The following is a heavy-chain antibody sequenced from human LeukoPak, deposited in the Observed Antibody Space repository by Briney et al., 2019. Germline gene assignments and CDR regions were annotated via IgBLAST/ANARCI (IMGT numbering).Heavy chain of an antibody. Sequence: SETLSLTCAVSGGSISSGGYSWSWIRQPPGKGLEWIGYIYHSGSTYYNPSLKSRVTISVDRSKNQFSLKLSSVTAADTAVYYCARSHFWSGYFYFDYWGRGTLVTVSS. D-gene: IGHD3-3*02. CDR3: ARSHFWSGYFYFDY. V-gene: IGHV4-30-2*01. J-gene: IGHJ4*02. CDR1: GGSISSGGYS. CDR2: IYHSGST.